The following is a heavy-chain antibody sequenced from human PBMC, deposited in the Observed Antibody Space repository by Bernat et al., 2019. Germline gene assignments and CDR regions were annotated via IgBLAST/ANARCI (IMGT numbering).Heavy chain of an antibody. J-gene: IGHJ5*02. CDR2: IYYSGST. D-gene: IGHD2-15*01. V-gene: IGHV4-39*07. CDR1: GGSISSSSYY. CDR3: ARDWLYCSGGSCDNWFDP. Sequence: QLQLQESGPGLVKPSETLSLTCTVSGGSISSSSYYWGWIRQPPGKGLEWIGSIYYSGSTYYNPSLKSRVTISVDKSKNQFSLKLSSVTAADTAVYYCARDWLYCSGGSCDNWFDPWGQGTLVTVSS.